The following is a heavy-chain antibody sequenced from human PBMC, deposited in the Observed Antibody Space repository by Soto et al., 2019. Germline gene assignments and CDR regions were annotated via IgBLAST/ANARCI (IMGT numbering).Heavy chain of an antibody. V-gene: IGHV4-39*01. CDR3: ARPADSSGWYFDY. CDR2: IYYSGST. D-gene: IGHD6-19*01. CDR1: GGSISSSSYY. Sequence: QLQLQESGPGLVKPSETLSLTCTVSGGSISSSSYYWGWIRQPPGKGLEWIGSIYYSGSTYYNPSLKSRVTISVDTSKNQFSLKLSSVTAADTAVYYCARPADSSGWYFDYWGQGTLVTVSS. J-gene: IGHJ4*02.